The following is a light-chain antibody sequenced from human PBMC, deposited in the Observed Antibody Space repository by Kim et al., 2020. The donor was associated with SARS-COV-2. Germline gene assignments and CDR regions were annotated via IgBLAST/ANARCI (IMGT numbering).Light chain of an antibody. Sequence: VALGQTVRITGQGDSLRSYYATWYQQKPGQAPILVIYGKNNRPSGIPDRFSGSSSGNTASLTITGTQAGDEADYYCNSRDSNNNVVFGGGTKLTVL. CDR1: SLRSYY. CDR3: NSRDSNNNVV. J-gene: IGLJ2*01. CDR2: GKN. V-gene: IGLV3-19*01.